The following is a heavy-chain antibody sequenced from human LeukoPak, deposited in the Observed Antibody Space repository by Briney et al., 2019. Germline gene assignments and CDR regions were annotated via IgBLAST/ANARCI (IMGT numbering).Heavy chain of an antibody. CDR3: ARDREVATIDWYFDL. CDR2: INSDGSTT. V-gene: IGHV3-74*01. Sequence: GGSLRLSCAASGFTFSSYWMHWIRQAPGKGLVWVSRINSDGSTTSYADSVKGRFTISRDNAKNSLYLQMNSLRAEDTALYHCARDREVATIDWYFDLWGRGTLVTVSS. CDR1: GFTFSSYW. J-gene: IGHJ2*01. D-gene: IGHD5-24*01.